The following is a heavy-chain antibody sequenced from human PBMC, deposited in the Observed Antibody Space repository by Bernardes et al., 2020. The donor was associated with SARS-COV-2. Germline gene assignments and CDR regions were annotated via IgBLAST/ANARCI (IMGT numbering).Heavy chain of an antibody. Sequence: GSLRPSCAVSGFTVSSKYMNWVRQAPGQGLEWVSVIQSGGYTNYADSAKGRFTVSRDSSENTVSLQMNSLRAEDTAVYYCARGLRWAFDYWGQGTLVSVSS. V-gene: IGHV3-53*01. D-gene: IGHD4-17*01. CDR2: IQSGGYT. J-gene: IGHJ4*02. CDR1: GFTVSSKY. CDR3: ARGLRWAFDY.